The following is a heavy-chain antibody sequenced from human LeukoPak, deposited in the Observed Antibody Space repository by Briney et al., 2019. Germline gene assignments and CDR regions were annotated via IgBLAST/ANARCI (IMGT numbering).Heavy chain of an antibody. D-gene: IGHD5-18*01. J-gene: IGHJ6*02. CDR2: ISGSGGST. CDR1: GFTFSSYW. Sequence: QPGGSLRLSCAASGFTFSSYWMHWVRQAPGKGLEWVSAISGSGGSTYYADSVKGRFTISRDNSKNTLYLQMNSLRAEDTAVYYCAKDGKAGMAYYYYGMDVWGQGTTVTVSS. V-gene: IGHV3-23*01. CDR3: AKDGKAGMAYYYYGMDV.